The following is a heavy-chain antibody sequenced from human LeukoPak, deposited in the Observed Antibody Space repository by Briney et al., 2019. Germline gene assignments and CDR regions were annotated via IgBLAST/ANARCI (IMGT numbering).Heavy chain of an antibody. D-gene: IGHD3-10*01. CDR2: INHSGST. CDR1: GGSFSGYY. V-gene: IGHV4-34*01. Sequence: SETLSLTCAVYGGSFSGYYWSWIRKPPGKGLEWIGEINHSGSTNYNPSLKSRVSISVDTSKNQFSLKLSSVTAADTAVYYCASYGSGSYQETYFDYWGQGTLVTVSS. J-gene: IGHJ4*02. CDR3: ASYGSGSYQETYFDY.